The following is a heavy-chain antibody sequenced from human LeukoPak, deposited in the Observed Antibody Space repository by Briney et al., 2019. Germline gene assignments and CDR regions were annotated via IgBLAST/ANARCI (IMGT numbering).Heavy chain of an antibody. J-gene: IGHJ4*02. CDR1: GFSFSSCA. CDR3: AVVVAATSFDY. CDR2: ISGGADST. Sequence: PGGSLRLSCAASGFSFSSCAMGWVRQAPGKGPDWVSSISGGADSTYYADSVKGRFTISRDNSKNTLYLQINSLRVEDTAIYYCAVVVAATSFDYWGQGTLVTVSS. V-gene: IGHV3-23*01. D-gene: IGHD2-15*01.